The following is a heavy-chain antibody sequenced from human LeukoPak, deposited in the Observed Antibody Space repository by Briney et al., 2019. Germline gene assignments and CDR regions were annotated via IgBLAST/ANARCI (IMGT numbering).Heavy chain of an antibody. V-gene: IGHV3-21*01. CDR3: AREDASSWDY. J-gene: IGHJ4*02. CDR2: ISSSGSYI. Sequence: GGSLRLSCAASGFTFSIYSMDWVRQAPGKGLEWVSSISSSGSYIYYADSLKGRFTISRDNAKNSLYLQMNSLRAEDTAVYYCAREDASSWDYWGQGTLVTVSS. D-gene: IGHD6-13*01. CDR1: GFTFSIYS.